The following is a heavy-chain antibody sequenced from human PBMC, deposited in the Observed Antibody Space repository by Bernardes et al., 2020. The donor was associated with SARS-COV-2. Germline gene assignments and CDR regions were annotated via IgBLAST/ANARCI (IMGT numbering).Heavy chain of an antibody. J-gene: IGHJ3*02. CDR2: VYYTGST. D-gene: IGHD3-22*01. CDR3: ARDMDYFDSSALNAFDI. Sequence: SETLTLTCTVSGGSIRSSYWSWIRQPPGQGLAWIGYVYYTGSTNYNPSLKSRLTISVDTSKNQFSLRLTSVTAADTALYYCARDMDYFDSSALNAFDIWGQGTVVTGSS. V-gene: IGHV4-59*01. CDR1: GGSIRSSY.